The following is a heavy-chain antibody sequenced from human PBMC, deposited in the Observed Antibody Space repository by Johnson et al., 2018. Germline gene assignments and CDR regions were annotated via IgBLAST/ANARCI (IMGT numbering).Heavy chain of an antibody. CDR2: ISSNGGST. J-gene: IGHJ3*02. V-gene: IGHV3-64*04. Sequence: QVQLVESGGGLVKPGGSLRLSCAASGFTFSDYYMSWIRQAPGKGLEYVSAISSNGGSTYYADSVKGRFTIPRDNSKNTLYLQMNSLRAEDTAVYYCAREGSDITMVRGAADAFDIWGQGTMVTVSS. CDR1: GFTFSDYY. D-gene: IGHD3-10*01. CDR3: AREGSDITMVRGAADAFDI.